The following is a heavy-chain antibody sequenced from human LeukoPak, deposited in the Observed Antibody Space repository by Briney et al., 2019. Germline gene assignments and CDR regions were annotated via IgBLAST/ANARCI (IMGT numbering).Heavy chain of an antibody. CDR2: IYYSGST. CDR1: GGSISSYY. V-gene: IGHV4-59*08. J-gene: IGHJ3*02. D-gene: IGHD2-15*01. CDR3: ARQSWGYSNAFDI. Sequence: SETLSLTCTVSGGSISSYYWSWIRQPPGKGLEWIGYIYYSGSTNYNPSLKSRVTISVDTSKNQFSLKLSSVTAADTAVYYCARQSWGYSNAFDIWGQGTMVTVSS.